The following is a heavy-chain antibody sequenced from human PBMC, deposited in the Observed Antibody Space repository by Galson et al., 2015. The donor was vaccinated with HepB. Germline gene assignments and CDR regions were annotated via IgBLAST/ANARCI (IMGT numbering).Heavy chain of an antibody. CDR1: GFTFSSYS. V-gene: IGHV3-48*01. CDR3: ARGDTKVAGTDDY. D-gene: IGHD6-19*01. CDR2: ISSSSSTI. Sequence: LRLSCAASGFTFSSYSMNWVRQAPGKGLEWVSYISSSSSTIYYADSVKGRFTISRDNAKNSLYLQMNSLRAEDTAVYYCARGDTKVAGTDDYWGQGTLVTVSS. J-gene: IGHJ4*02.